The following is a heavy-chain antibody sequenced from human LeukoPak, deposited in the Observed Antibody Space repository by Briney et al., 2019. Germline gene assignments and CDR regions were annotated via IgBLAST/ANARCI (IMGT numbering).Heavy chain of an antibody. CDR1: GGSISSGSYY. D-gene: IGHD3-22*01. CDR2: IYTSGST. Sequence: SETLSLTCTVSGGSISSGSYYWSWIRQPAGKGLEWIGRIYTSGSTNYNPSLKGRVTISVDTSKNQFSLKLSSVTAADTAVYYCARALYYDSSGYCDYWGQGTLVTVSS. J-gene: IGHJ4*02. CDR3: ARALYYDSSGYCDY. V-gene: IGHV4-61*02.